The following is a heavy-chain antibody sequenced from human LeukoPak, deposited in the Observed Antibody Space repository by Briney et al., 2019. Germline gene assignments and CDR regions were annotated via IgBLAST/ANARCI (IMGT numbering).Heavy chain of an antibody. CDR3: ARSSYYGVETDFDY. CDR2: IYYSGST. J-gene: IGHJ4*02. V-gene: IGHV4-59*01. Sequence: GSLRLSCAASGFTFSSYSMNWIRQPPGKGLEWIGYIYYSGSTNYNPSLKSRVTISVDTSKNQFSLKLSSVTAADTAVYYCARSSYYGVETDFDYWGQGTLVTVSS. D-gene: IGHD3-10*01. CDR1: GFTFSSYS.